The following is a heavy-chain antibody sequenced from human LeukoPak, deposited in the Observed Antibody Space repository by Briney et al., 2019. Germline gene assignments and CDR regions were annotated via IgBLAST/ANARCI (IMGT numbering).Heavy chain of an antibody. V-gene: IGHV3-21*01. Sequence: PGTSLRPSCAASGFTFSTYSMNWVRQAPGKGLEWISSIRDSSSYIYYADSVKGRFTLSRDNAKNSLYLQMSSLRAEDTAVYYCAREGTAYCGGDCYLDYWGQGTLVTVSS. CDR3: AREGTAYCGGDCYLDY. CDR2: IRDSSSYI. CDR1: GFTFSTYS. J-gene: IGHJ4*02. D-gene: IGHD2-21*01.